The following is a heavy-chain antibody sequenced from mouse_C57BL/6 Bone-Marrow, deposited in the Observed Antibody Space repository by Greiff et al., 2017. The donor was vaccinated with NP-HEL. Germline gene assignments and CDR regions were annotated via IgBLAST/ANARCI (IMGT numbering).Heavy chain of an antibody. CDR1: GYTFTEYT. J-gene: IGHJ1*03. Sequence: QVQLQQSGAELVKPGASVKLSCKASGYTFTEYTIHWVKQRSGQGLEWIGWFYPGSGSIKYNEKFKDKATLTADKSSSTVYMELSRLTSEDSAVYCCARHEAGYGNYEGWYFDVWGTGTTVTVSS. D-gene: IGHD2-1*01. CDR2: FYPGSGSI. CDR3: ARHEAGYGNYEGWYFDV. V-gene: IGHV1-62-2*01.